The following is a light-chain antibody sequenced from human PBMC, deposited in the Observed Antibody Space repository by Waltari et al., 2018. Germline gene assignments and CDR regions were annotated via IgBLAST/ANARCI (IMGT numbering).Light chain of an antibody. Sequence: NVLTQSPGTLSLSPGERATLSCRASQSVTNNYSAWYQQQPGQAPRLLIYGVSSRATGIPDRFSGSGSGTDFTLTIGRLEPEDSAVYFCHLYGSARTFGGGTRVEIK. CDR2: GVS. CDR1: QSVTNNY. CDR3: HLYGSART. J-gene: IGKJ4*01. V-gene: IGKV3-20*01.